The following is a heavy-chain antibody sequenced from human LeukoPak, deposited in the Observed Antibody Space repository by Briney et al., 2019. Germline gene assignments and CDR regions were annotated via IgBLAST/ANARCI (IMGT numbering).Heavy chain of an antibody. CDR1: GFTFRTYG. CDR2: ITGSSTWT. V-gene: IGHV3-23*01. Sequence: PGGSLRLSCEASGFTFRTYGMTWVRQAPGKGLEWVSGITGSSTWTYYADSVKGQFTISRDNSKNTLHLQMDSLRAEDTAIYYCARELVSLGTGYFDLWGRGTLVTVSS. J-gene: IGHJ2*01. D-gene: IGHD7-27*01. CDR3: ARELVSLGTGYFDL.